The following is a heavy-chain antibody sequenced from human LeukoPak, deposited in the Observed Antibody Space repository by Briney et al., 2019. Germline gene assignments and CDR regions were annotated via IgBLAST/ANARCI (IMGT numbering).Heavy chain of an antibody. CDR1: GYTFTGYY. D-gene: IGHD2-21*02. CDR2: INPNSGGT. CDR3: ARDRRRMGDLDAFDI. Sequence: ASVKVSCKASGYTFTGYYMHWVRQAPGQGLEWMGWINPNSGGTNYAQKFQGRVTMTRDTSISTAYMELSRLRSDDTAVYYCARDRRRMGDLDAFDIWGQGTMVTVSS. V-gene: IGHV1-2*02. J-gene: IGHJ3*02.